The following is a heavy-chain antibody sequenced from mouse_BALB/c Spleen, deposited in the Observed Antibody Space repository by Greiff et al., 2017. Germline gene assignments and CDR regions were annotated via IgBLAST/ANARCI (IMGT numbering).Heavy chain of an antibody. V-gene: IGHV3-2*02. CDR1: GYSITSDYA. J-gene: IGHJ1*01. Sequence: DVKLVESGPGLVKPSQSLSLTCTVTGYSITSDYAWNWIRQFPGNKLEWMGYISYSGSTSYNPSLKSRISITRDTSKNQFFLQLNSVTTEDTATYYCARKRGGYFDVWGAGTTVTVSS. CDR3: ARKRGGYFDV. CDR2: ISYSGST.